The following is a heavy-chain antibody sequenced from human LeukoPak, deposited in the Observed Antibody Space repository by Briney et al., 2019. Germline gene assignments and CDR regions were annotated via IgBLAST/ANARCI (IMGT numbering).Heavy chain of an antibody. Sequence: SETLSLTCPVYGGSFSGYYWSWIRQPPGKGLEWTGEINHSGSTNYDPSLKSRVTMSVDTSKNQFSLKLSSVTAADTAVYYCARGRDSSSWYHSHFDYWGQGTLVTVSS. D-gene: IGHD6-13*01. V-gene: IGHV4-34*01. CDR2: INHSGST. CDR1: GGSFSGYY. CDR3: ARGRDSSSWYHSHFDY. J-gene: IGHJ4*02.